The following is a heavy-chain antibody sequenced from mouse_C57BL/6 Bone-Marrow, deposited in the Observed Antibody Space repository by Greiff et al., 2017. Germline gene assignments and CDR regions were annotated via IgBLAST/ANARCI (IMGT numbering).Heavy chain of an antibody. J-gene: IGHJ2*01. CDR3: AGSGTVGRSVDY. Sequence: QVQLQQPGAELVKPGASVKMSCKASGYTFTSYWITWVKQRPGQGLEWIGDIYPTSGRTNYNEKFKSKAILTVDTSSNPAYMQLSSLTSEDSAVFDCAGSGTVGRSVDYWGRGTTPTVSA. CDR1: GYTFTSYW. V-gene: IGHV1-55*01. CDR2: IYPTSGRT. D-gene: IGHD4-1*01.